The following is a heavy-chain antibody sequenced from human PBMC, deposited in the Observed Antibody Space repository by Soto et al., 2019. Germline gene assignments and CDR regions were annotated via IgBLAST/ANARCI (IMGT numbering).Heavy chain of an antibody. CDR1: GYMFSSYT. CDR3: ATLARGGPVTLPLDA. Sequence: VGSLRLSCAASGYMFSSYTINWVRLGPGKGLEWVSSISTRSSLIYYADSVNGRFTISRDNAKNSAYLQMNSLRAEDTAIYYCATLARGGPVTLPLDAWGQGTLVTVSS. D-gene: IGHD3-10*01. J-gene: IGHJ5*02. CDR2: ISTRSSLI. V-gene: IGHV3-21*01.